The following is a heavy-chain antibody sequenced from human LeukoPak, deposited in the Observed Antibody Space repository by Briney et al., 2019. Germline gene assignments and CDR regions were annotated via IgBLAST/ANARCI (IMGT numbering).Heavy chain of an antibody. D-gene: IGHD3-3*01. CDR2: FDPEDGET. J-gene: IGHJ4*02. CDR1: GYTLTELS. Sequence: ASVKLSCKVSGYTLTELSMHWVRQAPGKGLEWMGGFDPEDGETIYAQKFQGRVTMTEDTSTDTAYMELSSLRSEDTAVYYCATSPGDYDFWSGYYPFDYWGQGTLVTVSS. CDR3: ATSPGDYDFWSGYYPFDY. V-gene: IGHV1-24*01.